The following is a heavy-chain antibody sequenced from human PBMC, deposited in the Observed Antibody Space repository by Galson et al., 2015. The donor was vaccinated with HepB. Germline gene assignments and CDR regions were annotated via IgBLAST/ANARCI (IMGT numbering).Heavy chain of an antibody. Sequence: SVKVSCKASGYTFPSYAMHWVRQAPGQRLEWMGWINAGNGNTKYSQKFQGRVTITRDTSASTAYMELSSLRSEDTAVYYCAREGGSGWYQYWGQGTLVTVSS. J-gene: IGHJ4*02. V-gene: IGHV1-3*01. CDR1: GYTFPSYA. CDR3: AREGGSGWYQY. D-gene: IGHD6-19*01. CDR2: INAGNGNT.